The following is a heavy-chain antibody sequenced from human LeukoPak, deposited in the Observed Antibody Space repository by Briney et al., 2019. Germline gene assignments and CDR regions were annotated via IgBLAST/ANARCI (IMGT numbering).Heavy chain of an antibody. V-gene: IGHV3-7*01. CDR2: IKQDGSEK. CDR1: GFTFSSYW. D-gene: IGHD2-15*01. CDR3: AGSGYCSGGSCYSDY. J-gene: IGHJ4*02. Sequence: GGSLRLSCAASGFTFSSYWMSWVRQAPGKGLEWVANIKQDGSEKYYVDSVKGRFTISRDNAKNSLYLQMNSLRAEDTAVYYCAGSGYCSGGSCYSDYWGQGTLVTVSS.